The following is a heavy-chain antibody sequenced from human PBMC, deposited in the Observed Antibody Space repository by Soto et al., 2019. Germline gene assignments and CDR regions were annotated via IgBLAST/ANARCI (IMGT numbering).Heavy chain of an antibody. CDR3: ARHVPAAGYYYGMDV. CDR2: IIPIFGTA. J-gene: IGHJ6*02. V-gene: IGHV1-69*12. D-gene: IGHD2-2*01. CDR1: GGTFSSYA. Sequence: QVQLVQSGAEVKKPGSSVKVSCKASGGTFSSYAISWVRQAPGQGLEWMGGIIPIFGTANYAQKFQGTVTITADESTSTAYRELSSLRSEDAAVYYCARHVPAAGYYYGMDVWGQGTTVTVSS.